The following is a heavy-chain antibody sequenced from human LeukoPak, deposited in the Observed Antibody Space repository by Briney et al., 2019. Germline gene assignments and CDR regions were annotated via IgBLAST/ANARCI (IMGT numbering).Heavy chain of an antibody. CDR1: GFTFSSYG. Sequence: PGGSLRLSCAASGFTFSSYGMNWVRQAPGKGLEWVSGISGSGGSTYYADSVKGRFTISRDNSKNTLYLQMNSLRAEDTAVYYCASVGVAAENWFDPWGQGTLVTVSS. CDR3: ASVGVAAENWFDP. V-gene: IGHV3-23*01. J-gene: IGHJ5*02. D-gene: IGHD2-15*01. CDR2: ISGSGGST.